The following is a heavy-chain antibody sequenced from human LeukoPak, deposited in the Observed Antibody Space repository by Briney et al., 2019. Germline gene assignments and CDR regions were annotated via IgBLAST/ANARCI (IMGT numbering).Heavy chain of an antibody. D-gene: IGHD2-2*01. V-gene: IGHV3-21*01. CDR1: GFTFDSYA. Sequence: GGSLRLSCAASGFTFDSYAMSWVRQAPGKGLEWVSSISSSSSYIYYADSVKGRFTISRDNAKNSLYLQMNSLRAEDTAVYYCAREEVAVPAASYYYYGMDVWGQGTTVTVSS. J-gene: IGHJ6*02. CDR2: ISSSSSYI. CDR3: AREEVAVPAASYYYYGMDV.